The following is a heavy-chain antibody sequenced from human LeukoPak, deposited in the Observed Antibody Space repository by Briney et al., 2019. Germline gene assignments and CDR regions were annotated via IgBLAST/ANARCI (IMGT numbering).Heavy chain of an antibody. CDR1: GFTFSSYS. J-gene: IGHJ4*02. V-gene: IGHV3-21*01. CDR3: ARSPVGATPLDY. D-gene: IGHD1-26*01. CDR2: ITTTFYT. Sequence: GGSLRLSCAASGFTFSSYSFNWVRQVPGKGLEWVSSITTTFYTYYTDSVKGRFTISRDNAKNSLYLQMNSLRAEDTAVYYCARSPVGATPLDYWGQGTLVTVSS.